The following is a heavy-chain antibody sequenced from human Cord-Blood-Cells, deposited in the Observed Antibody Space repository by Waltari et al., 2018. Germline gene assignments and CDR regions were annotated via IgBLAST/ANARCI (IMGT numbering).Heavy chain of an antibody. D-gene: IGHD3-22*01. V-gene: IGHV4-34*01. Sequence: QVQLQQWGAGLLKPSETLSLTCAVYGGSFSGSYWSWLRQPPGKGLEWIGEINHSGSTNYNPSLKSRVTISVDTSKNQFSLKLSSVTAADTAVYYCASTLYDSSGYYYDYWGQGTLVTVSS. CDR2: INHSGST. CDR1: GGSFSGSY. CDR3: ASTLYDSSGYYYDY. J-gene: IGHJ4*02.